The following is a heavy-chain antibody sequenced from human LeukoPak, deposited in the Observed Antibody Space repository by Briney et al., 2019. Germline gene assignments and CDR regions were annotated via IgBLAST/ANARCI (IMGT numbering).Heavy chain of an antibody. V-gene: IGHV1-18*01. Sequence: ASVKVSCKASGYTFTSYGISWVRRAPGQGLEWMGWISAYNGNTNYAQKLQGRVTMTTDTSTSTAYTELRSLRSDDTAVYYCARAGYYDFWSGYYTGGMDYYYGMDVWGQGTTVTVSS. CDR1: GYTFTSYG. CDR3: ARAGYYDFWSGYYTGGMDYYYGMDV. CDR2: ISAYNGNT. J-gene: IGHJ6*02. D-gene: IGHD3-3*01.